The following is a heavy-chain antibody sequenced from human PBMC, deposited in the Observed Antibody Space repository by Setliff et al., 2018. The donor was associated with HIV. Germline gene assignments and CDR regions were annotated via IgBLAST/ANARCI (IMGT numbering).Heavy chain of an antibody. V-gene: IGHV4-59*01. Sequence: SETLSLTCTVSGGSISSYYWSWIRQPPGKGLEWIGYIYYSGSTNYNPSLKSRVTISVDTSKNQFSLKLSSVTAADTAVYYCAKIRGYYLDGAFDIWGQGTMVTV. CDR1: GGSISSYY. J-gene: IGHJ3*02. D-gene: IGHD3-22*01. CDR2: IYYSGST. CDR3: AKIRGYYLDGAFDI.